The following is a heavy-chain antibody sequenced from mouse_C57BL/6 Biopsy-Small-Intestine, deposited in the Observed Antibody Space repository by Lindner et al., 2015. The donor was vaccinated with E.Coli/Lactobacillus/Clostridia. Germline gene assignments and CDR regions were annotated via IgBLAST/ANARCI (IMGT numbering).Heavy chain of an antibody. CDR2: INPSTGAT. Sequence: VQLQESGPELVKPGASVKISCKASGYSFTGYYMNWVKQGPEKSLEWIGEINPSTGATSYNQKFKGKATVTADKYSSTAYMQLKSLTSEDSAVYYCARSYYDYLDYWGQGTTLTVSS. D-gene: IGHD2-4*01. CDR3: ARSYYDYLDY. V-gene: IGHV1-42*01. J-gene: IGHJ2*01. CDR1: GYSFTGYY.